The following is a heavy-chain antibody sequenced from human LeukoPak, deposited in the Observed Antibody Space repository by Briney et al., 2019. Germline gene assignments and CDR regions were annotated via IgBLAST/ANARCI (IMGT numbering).Heavy chain of an antibody. CDR1: GGSISGYY. CDR3: ARGYCSSTSCPGGSDWFDP. CDR2: INHSGST. D-gene: IGHD2-2*01. Sequence: PSETLSLTCTVSGGSISGYYWSWIRQPPGKGLEWIGEINHSGSTNYNPSLKSRVTISVDTSKNQFSLKLSSVTAADTAVYYCARGYCSSTSCPGGSDWFDPWGQGTLVTVSS. J-gene: IGHJ5*02. V-gene: IGHV4-34*01.